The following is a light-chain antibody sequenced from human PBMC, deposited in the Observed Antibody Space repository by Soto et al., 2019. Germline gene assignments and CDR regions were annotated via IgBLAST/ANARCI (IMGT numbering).Light chain of an antibody. Sequence: DIQMTQSPSTLSASVGDRVTITCRASQSISSWLAWYQQKPGKAPTLLLYKASSLESGVPSMFSGSGSGTEFTLTISSLQPDDFATYYCQQYNSPFTFGPGTKVDIK. J-gene: IGKJ3*01. CDR3: QQYNSPFT. CDR2: KAS. V-gene: IGKV1-5*03. CDR1: QSISSW.